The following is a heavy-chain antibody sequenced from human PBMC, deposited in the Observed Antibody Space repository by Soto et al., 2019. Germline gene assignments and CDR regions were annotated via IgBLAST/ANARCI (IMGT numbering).Heavy chain of an antibody. J-gene: IGHJ6*02. CDR2: IKQDGSEK. CDR1: ELVFSSFW. CDR3: ARGHKGLDV. Sequence: VGSLRLSCEASELVFSSFWMSWVRQSPGKGLEWVAYIKQDGSEKYYVDSVKGRFTISRDNPKSSLYLQMNNLRAEDTAVYYFARGHKGLDVWGQGITVTVSS. V-gene: IGHV3-7*01.